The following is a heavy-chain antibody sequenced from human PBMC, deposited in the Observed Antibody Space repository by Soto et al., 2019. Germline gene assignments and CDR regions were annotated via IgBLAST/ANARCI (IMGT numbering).Heavy chain of an antibody. CDR2: INPNSGGT. J-gene: IGHJ4*02. Sequence: ASVKVSCKASGYTFTGYYMHWVRQAPGQGLEWMGWINPNSGGTNYAQKFQGWVTMTRDTSISTAYMELSSLRSDDTAVYYCARGPRMTTVTTIDYWGQGTLVTVSS. D-gene: IGHD4-17*01. CDR1: GYTFTGYY. CDR3: ARGPRMTTVTTIDY. V-gene: IGHV1-2*04.